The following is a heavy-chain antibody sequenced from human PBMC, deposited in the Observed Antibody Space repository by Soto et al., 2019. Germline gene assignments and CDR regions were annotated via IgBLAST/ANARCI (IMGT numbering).Heavy chain of an antibody. CDR2: IWYDGSNK. Sequence: QVQLVESGGGVVQPGRSLRLSCAASGFTFSSYGMHWVRQAPGKGLEWVAVIWYDGSNKDYADSVKGRFTISRDNSKNTLYLQRNSLRAEVTAVYYCARDGSVTTYWYFDLLGRGTLVTVSS. CDR1: GFTFSSYG. D-gene: IGHD4-17*01. CDR3: ARDGSVTTYWYFDL. V-gene: IGHV3-33*01. J-gene: IGHJ2*01.